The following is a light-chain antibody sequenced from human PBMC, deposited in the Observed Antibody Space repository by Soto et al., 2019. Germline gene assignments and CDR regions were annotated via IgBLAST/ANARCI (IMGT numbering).Light chain of an antibody. J-gene: IGKJ4*01. V-gene: IGKV1-12*01. Sequence: DIQMTQSPSSVSASVGDRVTITCRASRGITSWIACYQQKPGKAPKLLIYAASSLQSGVPSRFIGSGSGTDFPRTISSLQPEDFANYYCQQANSFPLTFGGGTKGEIK. CDR3: QQANSFPLT. CDR1: RGITSW. CDR2: AAS.